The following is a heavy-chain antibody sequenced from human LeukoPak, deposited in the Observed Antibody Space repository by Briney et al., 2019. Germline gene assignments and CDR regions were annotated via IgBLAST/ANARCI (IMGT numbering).Heavy chain of an antibody. Sequence: SGGSLRLSCAASGFTVSSNYMSWVRQAPGKGLEWVSVIYSGGSTYYADSVKGRFTISRDNSKNTLYLQVNSLRAEDTAVYYCARAVVVPAAMLDYWGQGTLVTVSS. V-gene: IGHV3-66*02. CDR3: ARAVVVPAAMLDY. CDR1: GFTVSSNY. D-gene: IGHD2-2*01. CDR2: IYSGGST. J-gene: IGHJ4*02.